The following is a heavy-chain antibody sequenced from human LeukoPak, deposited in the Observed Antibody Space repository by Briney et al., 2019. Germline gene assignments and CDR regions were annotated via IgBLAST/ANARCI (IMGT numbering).Heavy chain of an antibody. J-gene: IGHJ4*02. CDR2: INWNGGST. CDR3: ARQYYYDSSGYYYQPIDY. V-gene: IGHV3-20*04. CDR1: GFTFDDYG. D-gene: IGHD3-22*01. Sequence: GGSLRLSCAASGFTFDDYGMSWVRHAPGKGVEWVSGINWNGGSTGYADSVKGRFTISRDNAKNSLYLQMNSLRAEDTALYYCARQYYYDSSGYYYQPIDYWGQGTLVTVSS.